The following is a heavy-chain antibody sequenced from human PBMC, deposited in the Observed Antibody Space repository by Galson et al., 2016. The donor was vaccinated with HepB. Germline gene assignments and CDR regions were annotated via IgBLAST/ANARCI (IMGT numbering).Heavy chain of an antibody. CDR1: RFTFSRNA. J-gene: IGHJ3*02. Sequence: SLRLSCAASRFTFSRNATHWVRQAPGKGLDWVAAISYDGRDKYYADSVKGRFTISRDNSRNMVYLEMNSLRPEDTAVYYCARDPYGDNDAFDIWGQGTMVSVSS. CDR3: ARDPYGDNDAFDI. D-gene: IGHD4-17*01. CDR2: ISYDGRDK. V-gene: IGHV3-30-3*01.